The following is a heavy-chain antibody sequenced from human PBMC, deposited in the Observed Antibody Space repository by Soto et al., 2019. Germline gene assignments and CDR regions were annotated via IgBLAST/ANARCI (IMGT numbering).Heavy chain of an antibody. D-gene: IGHD6-13*01. J-gene: IGHJ4*02. CDR2: IFYSGST. CDR3: ARGYRQSGYSSSWVFDY. CDR1: GGSINSGGYY. Sequence: QVQLQESGPGLVKPSQTLSLICTVSGGSINSGGYYWNWLRQHPGQGLELIGNIFYSGSTYYNLFPSSRVTISADTSENQVPLNLSSVTAADTAVYFCARGYRQSGYSSSWVFDYWAQGPLVNVSS. V-gene: IGHV4-31*03.